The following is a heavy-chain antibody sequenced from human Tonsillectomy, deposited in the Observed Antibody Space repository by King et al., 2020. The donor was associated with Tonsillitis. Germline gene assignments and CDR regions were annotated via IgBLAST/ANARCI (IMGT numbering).Heavy chain of an antibody. CDR3: AAADGSETIDY. J-gene: IGHJ4*02. D-gene: IGHD1/OR15-1a*01. V-gene: IGHV3-73*02. CDR2: IRTKANTFAT. CDR1: GLTFSASP. Sequence: VQLVESGGGLVQPGGSLKLSCAASGLTFSASPMHCVRQASGKGLEWVGRIRTKANTFATIYAASLKGRFTISRDDSKNTAYLQMNSLETEDTAIYYCAAADGSETIDYWGQGTLVTVSP.